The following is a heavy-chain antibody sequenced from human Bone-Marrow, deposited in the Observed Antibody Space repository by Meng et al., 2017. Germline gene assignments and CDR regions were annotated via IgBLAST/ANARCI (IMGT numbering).Heavy chain of an antibody. J-gene: IGHJ5*02. CDR1: GASISSGDYF. CDR3: ARRPNWFDP. Sequence: QVQLQESVSGLVKPSQTLSLTCTVSGASISSGDYFWIWIRQPPGKGLEWIGYISYSGGTYSNPSLRSRLTISRDTSKNQISLELSSVTAADTAVYYCARRPNWFDPWGQGTLVTVSS. V-gene: IGHV4-30-4*01. CDR2: ISYSGGT.